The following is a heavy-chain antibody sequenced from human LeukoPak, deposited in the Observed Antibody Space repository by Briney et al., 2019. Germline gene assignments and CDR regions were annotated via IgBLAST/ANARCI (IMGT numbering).Heavy chain of an antibody. J-gene: IGHJ3*02. Sequence: GGSLRLSCEASGFTFMTYWMNWVRQAPGKGLEWVANINKDGSEIYYVDSVRGRFAISRDNAKSSLSLPSVYLQMNSPRVEDTAVYYCVRGFDGYYGFDIWGRGTMVTVSS. V-gene: IGHV3-7*05. CDR1: GFTFMTYW. CDR2: INKDGSEI. CDR3: VRGFDGYYGFDI. D-gene: IGHD5-24*01.